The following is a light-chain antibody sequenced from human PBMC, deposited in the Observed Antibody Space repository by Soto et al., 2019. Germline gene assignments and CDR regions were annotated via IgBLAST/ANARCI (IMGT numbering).Light chain of an antibody. CDR1: QSVSSN. CDR3: QQYNNWPPWT. J-gene: IGKJ1*01. CDR2: GAS. V-gene: IGKV3-15*01. Sequence: EIVMTQSPATLSVSPGERATLSCRASQSVSSNLAWYQQKPGQAPRLLLYGASTRATGIPARFSGSGSGTDFTLTIRSLQSEDFAVYYCQQYNNWPPWTFGQGTKVEIK.